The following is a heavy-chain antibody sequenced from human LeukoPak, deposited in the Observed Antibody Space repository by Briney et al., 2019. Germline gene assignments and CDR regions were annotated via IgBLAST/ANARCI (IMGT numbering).Heavy chain of an antibody. CDR2: IYYSGST. CDR1: GGSISSSSYY. D-gene: IGHD3-22*01. Sequence: SETLSLTCTVSGGSISSSSYYWGWIRQPPGKGLEWLGYIYYSGSTNYNPSLKSRVTISVDTSKSQFSLKLSSVTAADTAVYYCARDRYYYDSSGYRFFDYWGQGTLVTVSS. V-gene: IGHV4-61*01. J-gene: IGHJ4*02. CDR3: ARDRYYYDSSGYRFFDY.